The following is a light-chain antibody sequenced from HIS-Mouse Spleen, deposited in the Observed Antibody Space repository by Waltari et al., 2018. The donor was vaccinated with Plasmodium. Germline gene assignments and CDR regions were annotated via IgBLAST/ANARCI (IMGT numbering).Light chain of an antibody. CDR3: CSYAGSYTLV. V-gene: IGLV2-11*01. CDR1: SSDVGGYNY. J-gene: IGLJ2*01. CDR2: YVS. Sequence: QSALTQPRSVSGSPGPSVTISCTGTSSDVGGYNYVSWYQQHPGKAPKLMIYYVSKRPSGVPDRFSGSKSGNTASLTISGLQAEDEADYYCCSYAGSYTLVFGGGTKLTVL.